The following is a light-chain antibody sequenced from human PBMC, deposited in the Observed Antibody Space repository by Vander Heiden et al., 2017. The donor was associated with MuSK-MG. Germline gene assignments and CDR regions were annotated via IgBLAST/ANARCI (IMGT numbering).Light chain of an antibody. V-gene: IGKV3-15*01. CDR1: QNGNSN. CDR2: GAS. J-gene: IGKJ1*01. Sequence: PATRSVSPRERATLSCRASQNGNSNLAWYQQKPGQAPKLLIYGASTRATGIPARFSGSGSGTEFTLTISSLQAEDVAVYYCQQYLHAPLTFGQGTKVDI. CDR3: QQYLHAPLT.